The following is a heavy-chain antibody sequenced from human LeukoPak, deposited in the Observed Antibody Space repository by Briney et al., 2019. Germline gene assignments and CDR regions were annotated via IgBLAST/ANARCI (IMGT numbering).Heavy chain of an antibody. Sequence: GGSLRLSCAASGFTFSSYAMHWVRQAPGKGLEWVAVISYDGSNKYYADSVKGRFTISRDNSKNTLYLQMNSLRAEDTAVYCCARESLKKAVALDYWGQGTLVTVSS. V-gene: IGHV3-30-3*01. J-gene: IGHJ4*02. CDR2: ISYDGSNK. D-gene: IGHD6-19*01. CDR1: GFTFSSYA. CDR3: ARESLKKAVALDY.